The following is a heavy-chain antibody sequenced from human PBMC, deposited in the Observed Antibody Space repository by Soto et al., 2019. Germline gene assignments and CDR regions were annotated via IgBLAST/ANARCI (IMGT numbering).Heavy chain of an antibody. CDR1: RFNFSAYG. Sequence: QSGGSLRLSCAASRFNFSAYGMHWVRQAPGKGLEWVAGISYDGVNKFYSASMKGRLTVSRDNAKNTFYLQMNSLRPADTALYYCAKARYASGWSGLDTWGQGALVTV. CDR3: AKARYASGWSGLDT. CDR2: ISYDGVNK. V-gene: IGHV3-30*18. D-gene: IGHD6-19*01. J-gene: IGHJ5*02.